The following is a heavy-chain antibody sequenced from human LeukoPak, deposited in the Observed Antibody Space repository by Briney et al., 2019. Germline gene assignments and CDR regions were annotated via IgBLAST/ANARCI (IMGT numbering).Heavy chain of an antibody. CDR1: GFTFSSYA. CDR3: AKDIGGIDY. D-gene: IGHD3-16*01. V-gene: IGHV3-9*01. Sequence: GGSLRLSCAASGFTFSSYAMHWVRQAPGKGLEWVSGISWNSGSIGYADSVKGRFTISRDNAKNSLYLQMNSLRAEDTALYYCAKDIGGIDYWGQGTLVTVSS. J-gene: IGHJ4*02. CDR2: ISWNSGSI.